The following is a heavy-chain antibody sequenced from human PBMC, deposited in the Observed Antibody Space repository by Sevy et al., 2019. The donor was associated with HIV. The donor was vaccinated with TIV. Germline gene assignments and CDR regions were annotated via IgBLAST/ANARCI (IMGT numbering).Heavy chain of an antibody. CDR3: TTASWSQEDYYNY. V-gene: IGHV3-15*01. Sequence: GGSLILSCAASGFTFSNAWMSWVRQAPGKVLEWVGRIKGKIYDGTIDYAAPVKGRFSISRDDSKNTLYLQMNSLKTEDTAVYYCTTASWSQEDYYNYWGQGTLVTVSS. CDR1: GFTFSNAW. J-gene: IGHJ4*02. D-gene: IGHD6-13*01. CDR2: IKGKIYDGTI.